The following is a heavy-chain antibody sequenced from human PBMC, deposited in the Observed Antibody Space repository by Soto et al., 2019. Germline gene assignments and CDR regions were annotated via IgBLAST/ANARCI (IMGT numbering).Heavy chain of an antibody. Sequence: VQLVESGGGVVQPGTSLRLSCTASGFTFSEHGMHWVRQAPGKGPEWVAVTSHDGKKTFYADSVKGRLSIYRDNSRGTVYLYMNSLRPEDTAVYFCARDLRQGASGATVYGMDVWGQGTTVSVSS. V-gene: IGHV3-30*03. CDR1: GFTFSEHG. CDR2: TSHDGKKT. D-gene: IGHD7-27*01. CDR3: ARDLRQGASGATVYGMDV. J-gene: IGHJ6*02.